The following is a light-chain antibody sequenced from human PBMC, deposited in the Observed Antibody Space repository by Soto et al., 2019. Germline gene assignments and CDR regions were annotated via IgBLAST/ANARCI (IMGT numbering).Light chain of an antibody. CDR2: YND. J-gene: IGLJ3*02. CDR1: SSNIGNNA. Sequence: QSVLTQPPSVSEAPRQRVTISCSGSSSNIGNNAVYWYQQLPGEAPKLLIYYNDLVPSGVSDRFSGSKSGTSASLAISGLQSEDGGDYYCAAWDESLNGPVFGGGTKLTVL. CDR3: AAWDESLNGPV. V-gene: IGLV1-36*01.